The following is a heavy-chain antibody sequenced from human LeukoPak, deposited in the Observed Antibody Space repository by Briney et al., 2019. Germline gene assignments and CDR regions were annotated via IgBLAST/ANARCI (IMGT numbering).Heavy chain of an antibody. Sequence: PSETLSLTCAVYGGSFSGYYWSWIRQPPGKGLEWIGEINHSGSTNYNPSLKSRVTISVDTSKNQFSLKLSSVTAADTAVYYCARFWGQDENAEYFQHWGQGTLVTVSP. J-gene: IGHJ1*01. V-gene: IGHV4-34*01. CDR2: INHSGST. CDR1: GGSFSGYY. CDR3: ARFWGQDENAEYFQH. D-gene: IGHD3-16*01.